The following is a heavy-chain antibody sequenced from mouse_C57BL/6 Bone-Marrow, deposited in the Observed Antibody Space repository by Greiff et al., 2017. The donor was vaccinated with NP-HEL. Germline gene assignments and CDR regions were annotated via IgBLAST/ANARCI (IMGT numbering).Heavy chain of an antibody. J-gene: IGHJ4*01. D-gene: IGHD2-4*01. CDR3: ARSIYYDYADVPFYAMDN. V-gene: IGHV7-3*01. Sequence: EVHLVESGGGLVQPGGSLRLSCAASGFNFTSHYMSWVRQPPGKALEWVGSISNKANGYTTEYSASVKVLFTISSDNSHLILQLQMNVLRAQDTSTYYCARSIYYDYADVPFYAMDNWDQGNSVTVSS. CDR1: GFNFTSHY. CDR2: ISNKANGYTT.